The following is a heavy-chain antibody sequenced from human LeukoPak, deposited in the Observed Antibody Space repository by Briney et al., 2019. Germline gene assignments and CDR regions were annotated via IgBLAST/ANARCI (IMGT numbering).Heavy chain of an antibody. CDR3: ARVVKADYGGNSDLAY. CDR1: GYTFTGYY. D-gene: IGHD4-23*01. CDR2: INPNSGGT. J-gene: IGHJ4*02. Sequence: GASVKVSCKASGYTFTGYYMHWVRQDPGQGLEWMGWINPNSGGTNYAQKFQGRVTMTRDTSISTAYMELSRLRSDDTAVYYCARVVKADYGGNSDLAYWGQGTLVTVSS. V-gene: IGHV1-2*02.